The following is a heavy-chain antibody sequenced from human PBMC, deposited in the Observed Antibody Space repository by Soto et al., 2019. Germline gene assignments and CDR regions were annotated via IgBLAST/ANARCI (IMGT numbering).Heavy chain of an antibody. D-gene: IGHD4-17*01. CDR3: ARLSSGVTTYYYYCYMDV. J-gene: IGHJ6*03. Sequence: QVQLQESGPGLVKPSETLSLTCTVSGGSISSYYWSWIRQPPGKGLEWIGYIYYSGSTNYNPSLKSRVTISVDTSKNQFSLKLSSVTAADTAVYYCARLSSGVTTYYYYCYMDVWGKGTTVTVSS. V-gene: IGHV4-59*08. CDR2: IYYSGST. CDR1: GGSISSYY.